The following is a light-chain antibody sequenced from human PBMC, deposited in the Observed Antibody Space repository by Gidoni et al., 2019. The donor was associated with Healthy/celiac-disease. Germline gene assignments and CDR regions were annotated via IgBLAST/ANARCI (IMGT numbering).Light chain of an antibody. CDR3: QQYGSSPRFT. CDR2: GAS. V-gene: IGKV3-20*01. CDR1: QSVSSSY. J-gene: IGKJ3*01. Sequence: PGTLSLSPGERATLSCRASQSVSSSYLAWYQQKPGQAPRLLIYGASSSDTGIPYRLSGSGSGTYFTLTISRLEPEDFAVYYCQQYGSSPRFTFGPGTKVDIK.